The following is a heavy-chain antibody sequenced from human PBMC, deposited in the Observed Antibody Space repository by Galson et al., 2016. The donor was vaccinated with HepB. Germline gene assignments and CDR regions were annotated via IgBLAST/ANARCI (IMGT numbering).Heavy chain of an antibody. Sequence: SVKVSCKASGDTFSSYAISWVRQAPGQGLEWMGGIRPISGSTNYAQKIQGRVTITADKSTSTAYMELSSLRSEDTAMYYCARVGRYYGSGTYYLLFDYWGQGTLVTVSS. J-gene: IGHJ4*02. D-gene: IGHD3-10*01. CDR2: IRPISGST. V-gene: IGHV1-69*06. CDR3: ARVGRYYGSGTYYLLFDY. CDR1: GDTFSSYA.